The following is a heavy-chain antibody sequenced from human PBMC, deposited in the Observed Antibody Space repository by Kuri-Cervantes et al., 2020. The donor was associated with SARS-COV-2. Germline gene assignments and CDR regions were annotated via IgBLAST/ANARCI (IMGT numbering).Heavy chain of an antibody. V-gene: IGHV4-59*01. J-gene: IGHJ6*02. Sequence: SETLSLTCTVSGGSISSYYWSWIWQPPGKGLEWIGYIYYSGSTNYNPSLKSRVTISVDTSKNQFSLKLSSVTAADTAVYYCARGLRGTIFGVVIDYYYGMDVWDQGTMVPSP. CDR3: ARGLRGTIFGVVIDYYYGMDV. CDR1: GGSISSYY. CDR2: IYYSGST. D-gene: IGHD3-3*01.